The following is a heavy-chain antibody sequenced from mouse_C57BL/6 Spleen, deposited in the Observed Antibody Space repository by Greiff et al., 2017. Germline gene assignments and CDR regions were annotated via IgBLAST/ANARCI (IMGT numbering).Heavy chain of an antibody. Sequence: QVQLQQPGAELVMPGASVKLSCKASGYTFTSYWMHWVKQRPGQGLEWIGEIDPSDSYTNYNQKFKGKSTLTVDKSSSTAYMQLSSLTSEDSAVYYCASTVVERDSYWYFDVWGTGTTVTVSS. D-gene: IGHD1-1*01. CDR2: IDPSDSYT. J-gene: IGHJ1*03. CDR1: GYTFTSYW. CDR3: ASTVVERDSYWYFDV. V-gene: IGHV1-69*01.